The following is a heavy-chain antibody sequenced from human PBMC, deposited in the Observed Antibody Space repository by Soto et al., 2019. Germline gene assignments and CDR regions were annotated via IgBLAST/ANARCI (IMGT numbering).Heavy chain of an antibody. CDR3: TTYYYDRSPHASLDI. CDR1: GFTFSNAW. CDR2: IKSKTDGGTT. D-gene: IGHD3-22*01. V-gene: IGHV3-15*07. J-gene: IGHJ3*02. Sequence: EVQLVESGGGLVKPGGSLRLSCAASGFTFSNAWMNWVRQAPGKGLEWVGRIKSKTDGGTTDYAAPVKGRFTISRDDSKTTLYLQMNSLKTEDTAVYYCTTYYYDRSPHASLDIWGQGTMVTVSS.